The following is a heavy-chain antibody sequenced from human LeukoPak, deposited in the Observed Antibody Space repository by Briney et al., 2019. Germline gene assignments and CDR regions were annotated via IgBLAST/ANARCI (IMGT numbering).Heavy chain of an antibody. CDR3: AREVAASSWSY. V-gene: IGHV4-39*01. CDR2: IYYSGST. D-gene: IGHD6-13*01. CDR1: GGSIGSGSYY. J-gene: IGHJ4*02. Sequence: SETLSLTCTVSGGSIGSGSYYWGWIRQPPGKGLKWVGSIYYSGSTYYNPSLKSRVTISVDTSKKQFSLKLNSVTAADTAVYYCAREVAASSWSYWGQGTLVTVSS.